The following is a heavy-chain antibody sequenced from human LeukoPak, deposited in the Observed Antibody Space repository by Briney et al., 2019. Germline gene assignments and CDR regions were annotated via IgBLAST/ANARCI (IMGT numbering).Heavy chain of an antibody. CDR3: ARDSRWVGGARH. Sequence: ASVKVSCKASGYTFTGYYMHWVRQAPGQGLEWMGRINPNSGGTNYAQKFQGRVTMTRDTSISTAYMELSRLRSDDTAVYYCARDSRWVGGARHWGQGTLVTVSS. CDR2: INPNSGGT. CDR1: GYTFTGYY. D-gene: IGHD1-26*01. J-gene: IGHJ4*02. V-gene: IGHV1-2*06.